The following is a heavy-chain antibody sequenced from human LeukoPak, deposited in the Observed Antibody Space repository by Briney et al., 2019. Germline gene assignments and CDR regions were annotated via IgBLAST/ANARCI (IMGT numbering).Heavy chain of an antibody. CDR2: INDSGSS. J-gene: IGHJ6*03. CDR1: GGSFGGYY. Sequence: SETLSLTCAVYGGSFGGYYWSWIRQPPGKGLEWIGEINDSGSSNYIPSLKSRVTISVDRSKNQFSLWLSSVTAADTALYYCARASYRSRGYHYYLDVWGKGTTVTVSS. CDR3: ARASYRSRGYHYYLDV. V-gene: IGHV4-34*01. D-gene: IGHD4-11*01.